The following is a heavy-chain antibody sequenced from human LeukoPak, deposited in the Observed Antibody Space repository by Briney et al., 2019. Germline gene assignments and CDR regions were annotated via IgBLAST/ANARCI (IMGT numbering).Heavy chain of an antibody. D-gene: IGHD3-10*01. CDR1: GWSFSGYY. Sequence: SETLSLTCAVYGWSFSGYYWSWIRQPPGKGLDWIGEIHHSGSTNYNPSLKSRVTISVDTSKNQFSLKLSSVTAADTAVYYCARQEVLWFGELFPLNWFDPWGQGTLVTVSS. CDR3: ARQEVLWFGELFPLNWFDP. CDR2: IHHSGST. V-gene: IGHV4-34*01. J-gene: IGHJ5*02.